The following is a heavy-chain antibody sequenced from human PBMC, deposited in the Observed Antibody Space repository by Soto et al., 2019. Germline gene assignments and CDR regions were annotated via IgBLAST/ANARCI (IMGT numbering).Heavy chain of an antibody. J-gene: IGHJ4*02. V-gene: IGHV3-23*01. Sequence: EVQLLESGGGLVQPGGSLRLSCAASGFTFSSYAMSWVRQAPGKGLEWVSAITGSGGSTYYADSVKGRFTISRDNSKTTLYLQMNSLRAEDTAVSYCARLTGVPPTPFDYWGQGTLVTVSS. CDR2: ITGSGGST. CDR3: ARLTGVPPTPFDY. CDR1: GFTFSSYA.